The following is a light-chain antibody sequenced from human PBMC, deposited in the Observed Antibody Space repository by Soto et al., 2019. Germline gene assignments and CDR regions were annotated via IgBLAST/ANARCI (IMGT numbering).Light chain of an antibody. V-gene: IGKV4-1*01. Sequence: DIVMTQSPDSLAVSLGERATINCKSSQSVLYSSNNKNYLAWYQQKPGQAPRLLIYGASTRATGIPARFSGSGSGTEFTLTISSLQSEDFAVYYCQQYNNWPPKTFGQGTKVDIK. CDR1: QSVLYSSNNKNY. CDR2: GAS. J-gene: IGKJ1*01. CDR3: QQYNNWPPKT.